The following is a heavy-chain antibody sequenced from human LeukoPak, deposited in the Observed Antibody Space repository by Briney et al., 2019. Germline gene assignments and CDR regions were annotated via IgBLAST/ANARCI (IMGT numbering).Heavy chain of an antibody. Sequence: QPGGSLRLSCAVSGFTFSTYGVYWVRQAPGKGLEWVSSNSGGSSYYADSVKGRFIISRDNSKNTLYLQMNSLRAEDTAVYYCASSGWELLYYFDYWGQGTLVTVSS. CDR3: ASSGWELLYYFDY. V-gene: IGHV3-23*01. J-gene: IGHJ4*02. CDR1: GFTFSTYG. D-gene: IGHD1-26*01. CDR2: NSGGSS.